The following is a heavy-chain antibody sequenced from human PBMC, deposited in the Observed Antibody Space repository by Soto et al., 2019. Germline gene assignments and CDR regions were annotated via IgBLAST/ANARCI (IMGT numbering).Heavy chain of an antibody. CDR3: ARALGGAISGGWFDP. D-gene: IGHD3-3*01. CDR1: GGSISSYY. J-gene: IGHJ5*02. V-gene: IGHV4-59*01. Sequence: PSETLSLTCTVSGGSISSYYWSWIRQPPGKGLEWIGYIYYSGSTNYNPSLKSRVTISVDTSKNQFSLKLSSATAADTAVYYCARALGGAISGGWFDPWGQGTLVTVSS. CDR2: IYYSGST.